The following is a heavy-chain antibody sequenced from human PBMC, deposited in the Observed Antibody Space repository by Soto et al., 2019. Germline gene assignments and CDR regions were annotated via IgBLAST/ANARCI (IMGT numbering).Heavy chain of an antibody. CDR1: WFTFTRYS. V-gene: IGHV3-21*06. Sequence: GGSLRLSCASSWFTFTRYSMNWGRQAPGKGLEWVSSISSTTNYIYYGDSMKGRFTISRDNAKNSLYLEMNSLRAEDTAVYYCARESEDLTSNFDYWGQGTLVTVSS. J-gene: IGHJ4*02. CDR3: ARESEDLTSNFDY. CDR2: ISSTTNYI.